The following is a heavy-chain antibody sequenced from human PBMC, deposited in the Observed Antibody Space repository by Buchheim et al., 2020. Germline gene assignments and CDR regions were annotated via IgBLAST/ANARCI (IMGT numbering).Heavy chain of an antibody. CDR3: AKDSTLDIVVVVAATELDY. J-gene: IGHJ4*02. V-gene: IGHV3-30*18. D-gene: IGHD2-15*01. CDR1: GFTFSSYG. CDR2: ISYDGSNK. Sequence: QVQLVESGGGVVQPGRSLRLSCAASGFTFSSYGMHWVRQAPGKGLEWVAVISYDGSNKYYADSVKGRFTISRDNSKNTLYLKMNSLRAEDTAVYYCAKDSTLDIVVVVAATELDYWGQGTL.